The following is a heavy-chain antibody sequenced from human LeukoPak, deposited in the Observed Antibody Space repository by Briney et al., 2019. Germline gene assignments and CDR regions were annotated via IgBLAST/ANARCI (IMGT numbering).Heavy chain of an antibody. D-gene: IGHD4-17*01. Sequence: TSVKVSCKASGGTFSSYAISWVRQAPGQGLEWMGRISPIFGTANYAQKFQGRVTITTDESTSTAYMELSSLRSEDTAVYYCARGGDDYGDYVSWFDPWGQGTLVTVSS. CDR3: ARGGDDYGDYVSWFDP. CDR2: ISPIFGTA. J-gene: IGHJ5*02. CDR1: GGTFSSYA. V-gene: IGHV1-69*05.